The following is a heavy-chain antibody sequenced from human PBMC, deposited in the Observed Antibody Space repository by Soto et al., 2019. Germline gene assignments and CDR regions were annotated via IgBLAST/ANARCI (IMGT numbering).Heavy chain of an antibody. CDR2: IQDDGSNK. Sequence: QVQLVESGGGVVQPGRSLRLSCVTSGFTFSRYGMQWVRQAPGKGLEWVAVIQDDGSNKYYADSMKGRFTISRDNSKDTLYLQMNSLRAEGTAVYYCARWRSGLYGFYFDYWGQGTLVTVSS. CDR1: GFTFSRYG. J-gene: IGHJ4*02. CDR3: ARWRSGLYGFYFDY. D-gene: IGHD6-19*01. V-gene: IGHV3-33*01.